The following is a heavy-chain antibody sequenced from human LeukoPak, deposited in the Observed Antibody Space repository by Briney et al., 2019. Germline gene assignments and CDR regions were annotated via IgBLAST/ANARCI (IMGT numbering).Heavy chain of an antibody. CDR1: GFTFSKYW. J-gene: IGHJ4*02. D-gene: IGHD1-1*01. V-gene: IGHV3-74*01. CDR2: INTDGTIT. Sequence: GGSLRLSFAASGFTFSKYWLLWVGQAPGKGLNRVSRINTDGTITTKADSVKGRSTSHTDSAAAPMFLRINALRDEAAPVYYCATKLWQAPPPDSWGQGSPVTVSS. CDR3: ATKLWQAPPPDS.